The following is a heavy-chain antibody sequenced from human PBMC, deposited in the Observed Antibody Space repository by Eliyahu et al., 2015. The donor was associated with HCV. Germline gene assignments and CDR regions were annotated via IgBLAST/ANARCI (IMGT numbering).Heavy chain of an antibody. CDR1: GGSISSXY. D-gene: IGHD6-19*01. CDR2: IYXXSGSTST. CDR3: ARGVRYSSGWASSGYSYGMDV. Sequence: QVQLQESGPGLVKPSETLSLTCTVSGGSISSXYWSWXRQPPGKGLEWIGYIYXXSGSTSTNYNPSLKSRVTISVDTSKNLFSLKLSSVTAADTAVYYCARGVRYSSGWASSGYSYGMDVWGQGTTVTVSS. V-gene: IGHV4-59*01. J-gene: IGHJ6*02.